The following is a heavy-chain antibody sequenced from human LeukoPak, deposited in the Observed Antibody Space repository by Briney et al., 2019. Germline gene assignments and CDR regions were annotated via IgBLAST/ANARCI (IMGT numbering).Heavy chain of an antibody. Sequence: ASVKVSCKASGYTFTSYAMHWVRQAPGQRLEWMGWINAGNGNTKYSQKFQGRVTITRDTSTSTAYMELSSLRSEDTAVYYCARDRREYSSSWEAPDYWGQGTLVTVSS. D-gene: IGHD6-13*01. J-gene: IGHJ4*02. CDR3: ARDRREYSSSWEAPDY. CDR1: GYTFTSYA. CDR2: INAGNGNT. V-gene: IGHV1-3*01.